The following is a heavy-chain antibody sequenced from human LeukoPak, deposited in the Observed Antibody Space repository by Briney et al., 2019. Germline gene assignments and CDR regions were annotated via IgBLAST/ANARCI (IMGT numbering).Heavy chain of an antibody. CDR1: GGSFSGYY. CDR3: ARARLDHDYGDYSLDY. Sequence: SETLSLTCAVYGGSFSGYYWSWIRQPPGKGLEWIGEINHSRSTNYNPSLKSRVTISVDTSKNQFSLKLSSVTAADTAVYYCARARLDHDYGDYSLDYWGQGTLVTVSS. CDR2: INHSRST. V-gene: IGHV4-34*01. J-gene: IGHJ4*02. D-gene: IGHD4-17*01.